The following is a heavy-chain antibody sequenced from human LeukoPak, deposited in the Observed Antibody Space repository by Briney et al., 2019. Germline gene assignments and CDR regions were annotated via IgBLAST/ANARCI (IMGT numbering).Heavy chain of an antibody. Sequence: GGSLRLSCAASGFTFASYAMSWVRQAPGKGLEWVSVIYSGGATYYADSVRGRFTISRDSSKNMLYLQMNSLRVEDTAVYFCARYVDTAYWGQGTLVTVSS. CDR2: IYSGGAT. J-gene: IGHJ4*02. V-gene: IGHV3-23*03. CDR3: ARYVDTAY. CDR1: GFTFASYA. D-gene: IGHD5-18*01.